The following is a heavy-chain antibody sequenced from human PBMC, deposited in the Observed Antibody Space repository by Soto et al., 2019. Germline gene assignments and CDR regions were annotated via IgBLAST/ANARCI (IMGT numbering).Heavy chain of an antibody. J-gene: IGHJ4*02. V-gene: IGHV3-23*01. CDR3: AKGDCSGGSCYLGY. Sequence: GGSLRLSCAASGFTFSSYAMSWVRQAPGKGLEWVSAISGSGGSTYYADSVKGRFTISRDNSKKTLYLQMNSLRAEDTAVYYCAKGDCSGGSCYLGYWGQGTLVTVSS. CDR2: ISGSGGST. D-gene: IGHD2-15*01. CDR1: GFTFSSYA.